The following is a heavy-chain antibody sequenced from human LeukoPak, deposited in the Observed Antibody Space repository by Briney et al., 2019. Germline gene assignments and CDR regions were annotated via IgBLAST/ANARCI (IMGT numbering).Heavy chain of an antibody. CDR2: ISGSGGST. D-gene: IGHD3-3*01. V-gene: IGHV3-23*01. Sequence: GGSLRLSCAASGFTFSSYAMSWVRQAPGKGLEWVSAISGSGGSTYCADSVKGRFTISRDNSKNTLYLQMNSLRAEDTAVYYCAKDLKGDFWSGYYTDPGYWGQGTLVTVSS. J-gene: IGHJ4*02. CDR1: GFTFSSYA. CDR3: AKDLKGDFWSGYYTDPGY.